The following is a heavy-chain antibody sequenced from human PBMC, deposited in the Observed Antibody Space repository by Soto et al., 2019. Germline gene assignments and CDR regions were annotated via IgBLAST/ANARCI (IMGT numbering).Heavy chain of an antibody. Sequence: SETLSLTCTVSGGSISNVDYYWSWIRQPPGKGLEWIGYIYYSGSTYYNPSLKSRVTISVDTSKNQFSLKLSSVTAADTAVYYCARSAMVRGVPLDYWGQGTLVNVSS. CDR3: ARSAMVRGVPLDY. V-gene: IGHV4-30-4*01. D-gene: IGHD3-10*01. CDR1: GGSISNVDYY. CDR2: IYYSGST. J-gene: IGHJ4*02.